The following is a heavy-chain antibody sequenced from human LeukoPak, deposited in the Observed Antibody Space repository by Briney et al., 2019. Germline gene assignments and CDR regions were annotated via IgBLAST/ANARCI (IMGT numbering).Heavy chain of an antibody. CDR1: GGSISSGSYY. CDR3: ARGLWFGDENPPYFDY. J-gene: IGHJ4*02. Sequence: SETLSLTCTVSGGSISSGSYYWSWIRQPAGKGLEWIGRIYTSESTNYNPSLKSRVTISVDTSRNQFSLKLSSVTAADTAVYYCARGLWFGDENPPYFDYWGQGILVTVSS. V-gene: IGHV4-61*02. CDR2: IYTSEST. D-gene: IGHD3-10*01.